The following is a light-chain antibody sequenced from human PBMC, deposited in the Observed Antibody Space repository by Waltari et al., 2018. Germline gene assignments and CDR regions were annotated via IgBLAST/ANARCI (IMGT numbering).Light chain of an antibody. CDR2: DVS. J-gene: IGLJ1*01. Sequence: QSALTQSASVSGSPGQSITISCARASSDLGGYSFVSWYQQHPGKAPKLMIYDVSHRPSGVSNRFSRTKSGHTASLTISGLQPEDEADYYCSSYTSIIPPFLFGTGTKVTVL. CDR3: SSYTSIIPPFL. CDR1: SSDLGGYSF. V-gene: IGLV2-14*01.